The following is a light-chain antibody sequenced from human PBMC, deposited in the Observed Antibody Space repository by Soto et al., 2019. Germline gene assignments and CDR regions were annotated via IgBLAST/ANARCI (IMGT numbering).Light chain of an antibody. CDR3: QQYNNYPRT. Sequence: DIQLTQSPSSVSASVGGRVTITCRASQGIGSWLAWYQQQPGKAPKFLIYDASTLESGVPSRFSGSGSGTEFTLTISSLQPDDFATYYCQQYNNYPRTFGQGTKVDI. CDR1: QGIGSW. V-gene: IGKV1D-16*01. CDR2: DAS. J-gene: IGKJ1*01.